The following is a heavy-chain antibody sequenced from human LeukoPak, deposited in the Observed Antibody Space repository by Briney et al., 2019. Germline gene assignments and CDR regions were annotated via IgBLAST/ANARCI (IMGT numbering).Heavy chain of an antibody. V-gene: IGHV4-39*07. Sequence: PSETLSLTCTVSGGSISSSSYYWGWIRQPPGKGLEWIGSIYYSGSTYYNPSLKSRVTISVDTSKNQFSLKLSSVTAADTAVYYCARYGGSRYYYYMDVWGKGTTVTISS. CDR1: GGSISSSSYY. CDR2: IYYSGST. J-gene: IGHJ6*03. D-gene: IGHD3-16*01. CDR3: ARYGGSRYYYYMDV.